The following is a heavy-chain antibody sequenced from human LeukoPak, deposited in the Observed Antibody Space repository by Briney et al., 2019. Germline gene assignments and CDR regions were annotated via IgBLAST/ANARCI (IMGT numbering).Heavy chain of an antibody. CDR2: IKTDGSST. J-gene: IGHJ4*02. Sequence: GGSLRLSCAASGFTFSSYWMHWVRQAPGKGLVWVSRIKTDGSSTMYADSVKGRFTISRDNAKNTLYLQMNSLRAEDTAVYYCARESPHSDYWGQGTLVTVSS. CDR3: ARESPHSDY. CDR1: GFTFSSYW. D-gene: IGHD2-21*01. V-gene: IGHV3-74*03.